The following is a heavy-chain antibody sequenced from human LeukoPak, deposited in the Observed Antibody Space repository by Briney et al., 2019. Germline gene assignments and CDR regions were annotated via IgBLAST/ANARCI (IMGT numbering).Heavy chain of an antibody. CDR2: IFGGGST. D-gene: IGHD6-19*01. CDR3: ASGSTGWYGGFDY. CDR1: GFTVRSNY. J-gene: IGHJ4*02. Sequence: PRGSLRLSCAASGFTVRSNYMSWVRQAPGKGLEWVSVIFGGGSTYYADSVKGRFTISRDNTKNTLYLQMNSLRAEDTAVYYCASGSTGWYGGFDYWGQGTLVTVSS. V-gene: IGHV3-53*01.